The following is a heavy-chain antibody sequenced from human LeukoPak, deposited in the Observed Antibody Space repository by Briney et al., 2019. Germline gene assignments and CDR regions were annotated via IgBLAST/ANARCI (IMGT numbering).Heavy chain of an antibody. V-gene: IGHV5-51*01. J-gene: IGHJ6*03. D-gene: IGHD6-19*01. CDR3: ARRRRVGSSGWLVNNYYYYMDV. CDR2: IYPGDSDT. CDR1: RYSVTSYW. Sequence: GESLKISWKGSRYSVTSYWIGWVREMPGKGLEWMGIIYPGDSDTRYSPSFRGQVTISADKSISTAYLQWSSLKASDTAMYYCARRRRVGSSGWLVNNYYYYMDVWGKGTTVTVSS.